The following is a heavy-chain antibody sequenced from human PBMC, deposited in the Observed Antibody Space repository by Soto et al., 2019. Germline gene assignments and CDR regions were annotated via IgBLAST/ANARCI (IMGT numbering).Heavy chain of an antibody. CDR1: GGSVGSGSYY. CDR2: IYYSGST. CDR3: ASRRGGYCSGGSCYLFDY. J-gene: IGHJ4*02. V-gene: IGHV4-61*01. Sequence: PSETLSLTCTVSGGSVGSGSYYWSWIRQPPGKGLEWIGYIYYSGSTNYNPSLKSRVTISVDTSKNQFSLKLSSVTAADTAVYYCASRRGGYCSGGSCYLFDYWGQGTLVTVSS. D-gene: IGHD2-15*01.